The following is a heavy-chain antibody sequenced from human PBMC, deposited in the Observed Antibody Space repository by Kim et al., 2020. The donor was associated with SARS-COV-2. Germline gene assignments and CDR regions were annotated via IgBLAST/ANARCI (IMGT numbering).Heavy chain of an antibody. CDR3: ATNSDNARFDY. CDR2: VSNSSASI. Sequence: GGSLRLSCAVSGLTFSNYGMNWVRLAPGKGLEWISYVSNSSASIYYVDSVRGRFTISRDNAENSLFLQMNSLRDEDTAVYYCATNSDNARFDYWGQGTLV. J-gene: IGHJ4*02. D-gene: IGHD1-1*01. V-gene: IGHV3-48*02. CDR1: GLTFSNYG.